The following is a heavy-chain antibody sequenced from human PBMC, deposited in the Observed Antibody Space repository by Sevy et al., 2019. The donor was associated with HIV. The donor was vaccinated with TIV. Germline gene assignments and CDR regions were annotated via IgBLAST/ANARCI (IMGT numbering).Heavy chain of an antibody. D-gene: IGHD6-19*01. CDR2: ISGSGGST. Sequence: GGSLRLSCAASGFTFSSYAMSWVRQAPGKGLEWVSAISGSGGSTYYADSVKGRFTIARDNSKNELYLQMNSLRAEDRAVYYCAKGESVAGSGGGSFDYWGQGTLVTVSS. V-gene: IGHV3-23*01. J-gene: IGHJ4*02. CDR1: GFTFSSYA. CDR3: AKGESVAGSGGGSFDY.